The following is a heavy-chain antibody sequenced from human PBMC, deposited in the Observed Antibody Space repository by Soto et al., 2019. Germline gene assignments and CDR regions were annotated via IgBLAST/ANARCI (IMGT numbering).Heavy chain of an antibody. CDR2: INAGDGNT. CDR1: GYIFTNYA. J-gene: IGHJ4*02. CDR3: ARGSVSFDS. D-gene: IGHD3-10*01. Sequence: QVHLVQSGAEVKKPGASVNVSCKASGYIFTNYAIHWVRQAPGQRLEWMGRINAGDGNTRYSQNFQDRVTITRDTSASTAYKQLSSLTSEDSTLYFCARGSVSFDSWGQGTLVTVSS. V-gene: IGHV1-3*01.